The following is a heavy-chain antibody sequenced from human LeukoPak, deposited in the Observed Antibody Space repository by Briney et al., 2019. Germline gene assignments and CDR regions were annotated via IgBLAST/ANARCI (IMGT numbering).Heavy chain of an antibody. V-gene: IGHV1-69*06. Sequence: SVKVSCKASGGTFSSYAISWVRQAPGQGLEWMGGIIPIFGTANYAQKFQGRVTITADKSTSTAYMELSSLRSEDTAVYYCARDGSGSTYYYAMDVWGKGTTVTVSS. CDR1: GGTFSSYA. J-gene: IGHJ6*04. CDR3: ARDGSGSTYYYAMDV. D-gene: IGHD3-10*01. CDR2: IIPIFGTA.